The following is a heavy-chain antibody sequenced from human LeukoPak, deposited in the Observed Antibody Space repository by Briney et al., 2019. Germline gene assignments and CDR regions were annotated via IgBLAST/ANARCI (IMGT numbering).Heavy chain of an antibody. CDR1: GFTFSSYS. CDR2: ISSSSSTI. Sequence: PGGSLRLSCAASGFTFSSYSMNWVRQAPGKGLEWVSYISSSSSTIYYADSVKGRFTISRDNAKNSLYLQMNSLRAEDTAVYYCARDGGYCSSTSCPLDYWGQGTLVTVSS. V-gene: IGHV3-48*01. D-gene: IGHD2-2*01. J-gene: IGHJ4*02. CDR3: ARDGGYCSSTSCPLDY.